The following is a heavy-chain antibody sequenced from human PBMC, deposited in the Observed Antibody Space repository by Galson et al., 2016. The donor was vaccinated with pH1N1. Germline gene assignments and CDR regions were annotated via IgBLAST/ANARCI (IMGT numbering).Heavy chain of an antibody. V-gene: IGHV3-23*01. CDR2: ISGTGGST. D-gene: IGHD3-10*01. CDR1: GSTFSSYA. CDR3: AKDNMRYYFGSGSFYFDY. J-gene: IGHJ4*02. Sequence: SLRLSCAASGSTFSSYAMSWVRQAPGKGLEWVSAISGTGGSTYYADSVKGRFTISRDNSKNTLFLQMNSLRADDTAVYYCAKDNMRYYFGSGSFYFDYWGQGTLVTVSS.